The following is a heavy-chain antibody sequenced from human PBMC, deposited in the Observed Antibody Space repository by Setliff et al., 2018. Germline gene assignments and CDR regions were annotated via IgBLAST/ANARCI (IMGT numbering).Heavy chain of an antibody. J-gene: IGHJ4*02. V-gene: IGHV4-61*01. CDR3: RFWSSYYKNDY. D-gene: IGHD3-3*01. CDR1: GGSLNSGSYY. Sequence: PSETLSLTCAVSGGSLNSGSYYWSWIRQSPGKRPEWIAEINQSGNTNYNPSLNSRVSVSVDTPTNQFSLKVFSVTAADTAVYYCRFWSSYYKNDYWAQGTLVTVSS. CDR2: INQSGNT.